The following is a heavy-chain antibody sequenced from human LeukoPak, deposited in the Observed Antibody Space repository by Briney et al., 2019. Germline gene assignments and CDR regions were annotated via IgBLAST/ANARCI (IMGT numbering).Heavy chain of an antibody. J-gene: IGHJ4*02. CDR3: ARVDYGDYVDY. CDR1: GGSISSSSYY. V-gene: IGHV4-39*07. Sequence: SETLSLTCSVSGGSISSSSYYWGWIRQPPGKGLEWIGSIYYSGSTYYNPSLKSRVTISVDTSKNQFSLKLSSVTAADTAVYYCARVDYGDYVDYWGRGTLVTVSS. CDR2: IYYSGST. D-gene: IGHD4-17*01.